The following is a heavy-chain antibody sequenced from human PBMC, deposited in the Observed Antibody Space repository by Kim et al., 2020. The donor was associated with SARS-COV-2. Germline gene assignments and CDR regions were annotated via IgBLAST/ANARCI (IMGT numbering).Heavy chain of an antibody. V-gene: IGHV4-39*01. CDR1: GGSISSSSYY. J-gene: IGHJ4*02. Sequence: SETLSLTCTVSGGSISSSSYYWGWIRQPPGKGLEWIGSIYYSGSTYYNPSLKSRVTISVDTSKNQFSLKLSSVTAADTAVYYCARVVTAPMWGQGTLVTVSS. CDR2: IYYSGST. D-gene: IGHD5-18*01. CDR3: ARVVTAPM.